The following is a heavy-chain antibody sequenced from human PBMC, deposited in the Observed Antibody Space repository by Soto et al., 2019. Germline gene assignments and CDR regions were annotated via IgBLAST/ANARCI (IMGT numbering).Heavy chain of an antibody. Sequence: ASVKVSCKVSGYTLTETSIHWVRQAPGIGLEWMGGSNPEDGETIYAQKVQGRVIMTEDTSTDTAYMELSSLRSDDTTVYYCARDRDALLGYDACDICGQGTMATVSS. D-gene: IGHD3-22*01. CDR1: GYTLTETS. V-gene: IGHV1-24*01. J-gene: IGHJ3*02. CDR2: SNPEDGET. CDR3: ARDRDALLGYDACDI.